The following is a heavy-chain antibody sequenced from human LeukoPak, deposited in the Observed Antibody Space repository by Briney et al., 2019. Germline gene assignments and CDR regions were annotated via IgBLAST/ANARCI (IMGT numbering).Heavy chain of an antibody. CDR1: GGSISSYY. J-gene: IGHJ3*02. CDR3: ARLAMVRGDYAFDI. V-gene: IGHV4-4*09. Sequence: SEPLSLTCTVSGGSISSYYWSWIRQPPGKGLEWVGYIYTSGSTNYNPSLKSRVTISVDASKNQFSLKLSSVTAADTAVYYCARLAMVRGDYAFDIWGQGTMVTVSS. CDR2: IYTSGST. D-gene: IGHD3-10*01.